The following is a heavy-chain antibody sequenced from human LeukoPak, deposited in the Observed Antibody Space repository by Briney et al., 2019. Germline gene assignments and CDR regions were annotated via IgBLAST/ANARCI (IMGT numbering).Heavy chain of an antibody. D-gene: IGHD3-3*01. V-gene: IGHV3-23*01. CDR3: AKVITIPSYYFDY. J-gene: IGHJ4*02. Sequence: GGTLRLSCATSGFSFSSYGMSWVRQAPGKGLEWVSSISGLSGRTYYADSVKGRVTISRDNSKNALSLQMNSLRAEDTAVYYCAKVITIPSYYFDYWGQGTLVTVSS. CDR2: ISGLSGRT. CDR1: GFSFSSYG.